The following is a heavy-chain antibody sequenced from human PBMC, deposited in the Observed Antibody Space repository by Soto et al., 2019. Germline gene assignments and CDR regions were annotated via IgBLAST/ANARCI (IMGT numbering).Heavy chain of an antibody. D-gene: IGHD6-19*01. Sequence: QITLKESGPTLVKPTQTLTLTCTFSGFSLSTSGVGVGWIRQPPGKALEWLALIYWDDDKRYSPSLKSSLTITKVTSKNQVVLTMTNMDPVDTATYYCAHSWGLAVAGTGLWDYWGQGTLVTVSS. J-gene: IGHJ4*02. V-gene: IGHV2-5*02. CDR1: GFSLSTSGVG. CDR3: AHSWGLAVAGTGLWDY. CDR2: IYWDDDK.